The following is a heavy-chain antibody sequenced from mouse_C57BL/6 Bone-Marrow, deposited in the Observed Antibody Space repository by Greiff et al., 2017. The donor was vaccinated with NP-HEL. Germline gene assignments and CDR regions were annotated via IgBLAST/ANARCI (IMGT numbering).Heavy chain of an antibody. V-gene: IGHV1-50*01. J-gene: IGHJ4*01. CDR3: ASGDYDGYAMDY. Sequence: VKLMESGAELVKPGASVKLSCKASGYTFTSYWMQWVKQRPGQGLEWIGEIDPSDSYTNYNQKFKGKATLTVDTSSSTAYMQLSSLTSEDSAVYYCASGDYDGYAMDYWGQGTSVTVSS. CDR1: GYTFTSYW. CDR2: IDPSDSYT. D-gene: IGHD2-4*01.